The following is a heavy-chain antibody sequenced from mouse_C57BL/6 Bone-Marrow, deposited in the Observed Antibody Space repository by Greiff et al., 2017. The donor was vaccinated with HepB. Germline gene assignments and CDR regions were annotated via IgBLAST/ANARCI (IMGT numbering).Heavy chain of an antibody. CDR2: IYPGDGDT. Sequence: VQLQQSGPELVKPGASVKISCKASGYEFSSSWMNWVKQRPGKGLEWIGRIYPGDGDTNYNGKFKGKATLTADKSSSTAYMQLSSLTSEDSAVYFCAVYVNYDYWGQGTTLTVSS. CDR1: GYEFSSSW. J-gene: IGHJ2*01. D-gene: IGHD2-1*01. CDR3: AVYVNYDY. V-gene: IGHV1-82*01.